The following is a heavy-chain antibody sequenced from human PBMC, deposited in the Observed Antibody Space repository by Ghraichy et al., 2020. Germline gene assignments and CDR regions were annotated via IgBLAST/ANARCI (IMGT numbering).Heavy chain of an antibody. CDR2: INHSGST. D-gene: IGHD3-22*01. CDR1: GGSFSGYY. J-gene: IGHJ6*02. Sequence: SETLSLTCAVYGGSFSGYYWSWIRQPPGKGLEWIGEINHSGSTNYNPSLKSRVTISVDTSKNQFSLKLSSVTAADTAVYYCARARTKWFPSSRGNYYYGMDVWGQGTTVTVSS. V-gene: IGHV4-34*01. CDR3: ARARTKWFPSSRGNYYYGMDV.